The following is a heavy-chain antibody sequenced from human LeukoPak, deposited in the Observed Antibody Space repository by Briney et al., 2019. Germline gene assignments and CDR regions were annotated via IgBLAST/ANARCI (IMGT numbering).Heavy chain of an antibody. J-gene: IGHJ5*02. V-gene: IGHV4-39*01. CDR1: GGSISRSRYY. CDR2: IYLSGST. CDR3: ARQIDPWAPFDP. Sequence: SETLSLTCTVSGGSISRSRYYWGGIRQPPGKGLEGIGSIYLSGSTYYNPSVKRRVTLSVGTSKHQSSLTLSSVTAADTAVYYCARQIDPWAPFDPWGQGTLVPVSS. D-gene: IGHD3-9*01.